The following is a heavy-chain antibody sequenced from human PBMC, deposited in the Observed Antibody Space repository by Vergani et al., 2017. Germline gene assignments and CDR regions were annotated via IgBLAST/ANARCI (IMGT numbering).Heavy chain of an antibody. CDR2: IYWNADK. Sequence: QITLKESGPTLVKPTQAPTLTCTFSGFSLSTSGVGVGWIRQPPGKALEWLALIYWNADKRYSPSLKSRLTITKDTSKNQVVLTMTNMDPVDTATYYCAHRPVRERVPAAMKGGYYYYGMDVWGQ. D-gene: IGHD2-2*01. CDR3: AHRPVRERVPAAMKGGYYYYGMDV. CDR1: GFSLSTSGVG. V-gene: IGHV2-5*01. J-gene: IGHJ6*02.